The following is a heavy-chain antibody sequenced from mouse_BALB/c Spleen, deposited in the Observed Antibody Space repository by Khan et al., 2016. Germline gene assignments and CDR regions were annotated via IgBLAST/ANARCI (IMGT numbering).Heavy chain of an antibody. CDR2: INTYTGEP. V-gene: IGHV9-3-1*01. J-gene: IGHJ2*01. CDR1: GYTFTNYG. D-gene: IGHD1-1*02. Sequence: QIQLVQSGPELKKPGETVKISCKASGYTFTNYGMNWVNQAPGKGLKWMGWINTYTGEPTYADDFKGRFAFSLETSASTAYLQINNLKNEDTATYFCARRAYYGGVDYWGQGTTLTVSS. CDR3: ARRAYYGGVDY.